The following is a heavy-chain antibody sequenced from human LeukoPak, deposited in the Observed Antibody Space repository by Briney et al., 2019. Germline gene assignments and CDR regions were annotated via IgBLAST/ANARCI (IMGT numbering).Heavy chain of an antibody. CDR2: FYYSGST. CDR1: GGSISRSSYF. J-gene: IGHJ5*02. Sequence: SETLSLTCSVSGGSISRSSYFWGWLRQPPGRGLEWLGSFYYSGSTYYNPSLKSRVTISVDTSKNQFSLKLSSVTAADTAVYYCARPRGGITGTTPYNYFDPWGQGILVTVSS. CDR3: ARPRGGITGTTPYNYFDP. D-gene: IGHD1-7*01. V-gene: IGHV4-39*01.